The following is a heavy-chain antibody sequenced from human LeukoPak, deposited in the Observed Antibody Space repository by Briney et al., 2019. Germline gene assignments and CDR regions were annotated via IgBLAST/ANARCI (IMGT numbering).Heavy chain of an antibody. J-gene: IGHJ4*02. CDR1: GFTFSSYG. Sequence: PGGSLRLSCAASGFTFSSYGMHLVRQAPGKGLEWVAVIWYDGSNKYYADSVKGRFTISRDNSKNTLYLQMNSLRAEDTAVYYCANDGGKISYWGQGTLVTVSS. D-gene: IGHD2-15*01. CDR2: IWYDGSNK. V-gene: IGHV3-33*06. CDR3: ANDGGKISY.